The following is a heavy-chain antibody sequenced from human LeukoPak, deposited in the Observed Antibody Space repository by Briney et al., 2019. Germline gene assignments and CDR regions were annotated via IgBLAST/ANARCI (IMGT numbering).Heavy chain of an antibody. D-gene: IGHD5-24*01. CDR3: ARDRGARSYYYYGMDV. J-gene: IGHJ6*02. V-gene: IGHV4-39*07. Sequence: SETLSLTCTVSGGSISSSSYYWGWIRQPPGKGLEWIGSIYYSGSTYYNPSLKSRVTISVDTSKNQFSLKLSSVTAADTAVYYCARDRGARSYYYYGMDVWGQGTTVTVSS. CDR2: IYYSGST. CDR1: GGSISSSSYY.